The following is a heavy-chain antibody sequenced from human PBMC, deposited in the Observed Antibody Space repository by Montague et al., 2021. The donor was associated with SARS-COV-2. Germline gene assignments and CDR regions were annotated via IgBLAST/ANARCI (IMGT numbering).Heavy chain of an antibody. CDR1: GFSLSTGGMC. CDR2: IDWDDDK. V-gene: IGHV2-70*11. Sequence: PALVKPTQTLTLTCTFSGFSLSTGGMCVSWIRQPPGKALEWLARIDWDDDKYYSTSLKTRLTISKDTSKNQVVLTMTNMDPVDTATYYCARTYYGGCPFDYWGQGTLVTVSS. J-gene: IGHJ4*02. D-gene: IGHD4-23*01. CDR3: ARTYYGGCPFDY.